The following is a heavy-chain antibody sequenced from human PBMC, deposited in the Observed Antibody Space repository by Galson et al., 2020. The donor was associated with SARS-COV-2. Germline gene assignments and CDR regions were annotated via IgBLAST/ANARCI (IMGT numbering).Heavy chain of an antibody. V-gene: IGHV2-5*01. Sequence: ESGPTLVKHTQTLTLTCTFSGFSLDISGVGVGWIRQPPGKALEWLGVVYWNGEKRYRPSLKYRLTITKDTSKDQVVLRMTYVEPVDTGTYFCARTPQRGYYENSGYFDTWGQGTPVTVSS. D-gene: IGHD3-22*01. J-gene: IGHJ4*02. CDR3: ARTPQRGYYENSGYFDT. CDR1: GFSLDISGVG. CDR2: VYWNGEK.